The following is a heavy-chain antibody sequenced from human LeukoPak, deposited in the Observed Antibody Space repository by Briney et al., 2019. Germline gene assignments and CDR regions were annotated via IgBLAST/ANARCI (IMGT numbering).Heavy chain of an antibody. CDR3: VRDPSYGSSWYYYMDV. CDR1: GFTFSSYA. J-gene: IGHJ6*03. Sequence: GGSLRLSCGASGFTFSSYAMAWVRQAPGKGLEWVSAIRGTGSSTYYADSVKGRFTISRDNSKNSLYLQMDSLRVEDTAVYYCVRDPSYGSSWYYYMDVWGKGTTVTVSS. V-gene: IGHV3-23*01. D-gene: IGHD6-13*01. CDR2: IRGTGSST.